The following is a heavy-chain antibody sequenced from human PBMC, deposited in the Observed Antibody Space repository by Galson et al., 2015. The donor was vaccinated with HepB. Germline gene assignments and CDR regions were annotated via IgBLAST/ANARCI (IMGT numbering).Heavy chain of an antibody. CDR1: GFTFSSHS. CDR3: ARVADADYGDHSHFDS. J-gene: IGHJ4*02. CDR2: ITSSSSYK. V-gene: IGHV3-21*01. D-gene: IGHD4-17*01. Sequence: SLRLSCAASGFTFSSHSMNWVRQAPGKGLEWVSFITSSSSYKYYVDSVRGRFTISRDNAKNSLYLQMDSLRVEDAAVYYCARVADADYGDHSHFDSWGQGTLVTVSS.